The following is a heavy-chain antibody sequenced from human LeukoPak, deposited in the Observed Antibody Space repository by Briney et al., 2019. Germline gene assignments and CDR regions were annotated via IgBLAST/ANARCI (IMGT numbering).Heavy chain of an antibody. Sequence: GGSLRLSCAASGFTFSSYAMHWVRQAPGKGLEWVAVISYDGSNKYYADSVKGRFTISRDNSKNTLYLQTNSLRAEDTAVYYCARDVATAEVGGYYYGMDVWGQGTTVTVSS. CDR1: GFTFSSYA. CDR2: ISYDGSNK. D-gene: IGHD6-13*01. CDR3: ARDVATAEVGGYYYGMDV. V-gene: IGHV3-30-3*01. J-gene: IGHJ6*02.